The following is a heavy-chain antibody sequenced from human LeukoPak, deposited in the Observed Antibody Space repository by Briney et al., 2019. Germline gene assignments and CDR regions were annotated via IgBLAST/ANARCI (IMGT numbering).Heavy chain of an antibody. CDR2: IKQDGNEK. CDR3: AKGGASVTRYVDY. V-gene: IGHV3-7*01. D-gene: IGHD4-17*01. J-gene: IGHJ4*02. CDR1: GFTFTTYW. Sequence: GGSLRLSCAASGFTFTTYWMSWVRQAPGKGLEWVANIKQDGNEKYYVDSVKGRFTISRDNSQNTLYLQMNSLRPEDTAVYYCAKGGASVTRYVDYWGQGTLVTVSS.